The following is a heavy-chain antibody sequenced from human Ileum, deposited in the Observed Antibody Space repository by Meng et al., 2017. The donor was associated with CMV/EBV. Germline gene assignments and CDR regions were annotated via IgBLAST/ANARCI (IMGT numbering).Heavy chain of an antibody. CDR2: INHSGST. CDR3: ARGVGATSFDY. CDR1: GGSFSGYY. Sequence: SCAVYGGSFSGYYWSWIRQPPGKGLEWIGEINHSGSTNYNPSLKSRVTISVDTSKNQFSLKLSSVTAADTAVYYCARGVGATSFDYWGQGTLVTVSS. V-gene: IGHV4-34*01. J-gene: IGHJ4*02. D-gene: IGHD1-26*01.